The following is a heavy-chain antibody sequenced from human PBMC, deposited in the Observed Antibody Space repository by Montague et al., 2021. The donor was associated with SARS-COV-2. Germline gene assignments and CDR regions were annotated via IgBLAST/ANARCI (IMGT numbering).Heavy chain of an antibody. Sequence: SLRLSCAASGFTFGDYAMHWVRQAPGKGLEWVSGISWNSGSIGYADSVKGRFTISRDNAKNSLYLQMNSLRAEDTVLYYCAKGIAAAGIGFYYYYYGMDVWGQGTTVTVSS. D-gene: IGHD6-13*01. CDR3: AKGIAAAGIGFYYYYYGMDV. V-gene: IGHV3-9*01. CDR2: ISWNSGSI. CDR1: GFTFGDYA. J-gene: IGHJ6*02.